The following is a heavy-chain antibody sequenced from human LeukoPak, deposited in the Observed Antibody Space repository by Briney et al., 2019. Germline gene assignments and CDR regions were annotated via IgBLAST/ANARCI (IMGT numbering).Heavy chain of an antibody. D-gene: IGHD6-6*01. CDR3: AREYSSSSEDAFDI. CDR1: GGTFSSYA. CDR2: IIPILGIA. V-gene: IGHV1-69*04. J-gene: IGHJ3*02. Sequence: GVSVKVSCKASGGTFSSYAISWVRQAPGQGLEWMGRIIPILGIANYAQKFQGRVTITADKSTSTAYMELSSLRSEDTAVYYCAREYSSSSEDAFDIWGQGTMVTVSS.